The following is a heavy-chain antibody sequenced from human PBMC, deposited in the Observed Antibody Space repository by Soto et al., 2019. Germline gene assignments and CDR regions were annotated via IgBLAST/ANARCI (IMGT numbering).Heavy chain of an antibody. CDR2: IYYSGST. V-gene: IGHV4-59*01. D-gene: IGHD1-7*01. CDR1: GGSISSYY. Sequence: SETLSLTCTVSGGSISSYYWSWIRQPPGKGLEWIGYIYYSGSTNYNPSLKSRVTISVDTSKNQFSLKLSSVTAADTAVYYCARDLAWNYGEVHYYYGMDVWGQGTTVTVSS. CDR3: ARDLAWNYGEVHYYYGMDV. J-gene: IGHJ6*02.